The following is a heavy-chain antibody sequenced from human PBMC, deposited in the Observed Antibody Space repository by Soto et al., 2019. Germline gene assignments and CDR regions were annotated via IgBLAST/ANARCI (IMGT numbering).Heavy chain of an antibody. CDR2: ISSSSSYI. Sequence: LRLSCAASGFTFSSYSMNWVRQAPGKGLEWVSSISSSSSYIYYADSVKGRFTISRDNAKNSLYLQMNSLRAEDTAVYYCARGVGDIVYYYYGMDVWGQGTTVTVSS. D-gene: IGHD2-15*01. J-gene: IGHJ6*02. CDR1: GFTFSSYS. CDR3: ARGVGDIVYYYYGMDV. V-gene: IGHV3-21*01.